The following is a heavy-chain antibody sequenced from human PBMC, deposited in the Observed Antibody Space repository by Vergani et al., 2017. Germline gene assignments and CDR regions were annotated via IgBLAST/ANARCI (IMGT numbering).Heavy chain of an antibody. V-gene: IGHV1-69*01. J-gene: IGHJ6*03. CDR2: IIPIFGTA. CDR1: GGTFSSYA. Sequence: QVQLVQSGAEVKKPGSSVKVSCKASGGTFSSYAISWVRQAPGQGLEWMGGIIPIFGTANYAQKFKGRVTITADESTSTAYMEMSSLRSEDSAVYYCARYRAAAGTDDYYYYYYMDVWGKGTTVTVSS. CDR3: ARYRAAAGTDDYYYYYYMDV. D-gene: IGHD6-13*01.